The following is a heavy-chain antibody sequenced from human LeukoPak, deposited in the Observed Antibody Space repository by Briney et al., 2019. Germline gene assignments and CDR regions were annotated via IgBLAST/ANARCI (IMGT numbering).Heavy chain of an antibody. D-gene: IGHD6-13*01. V-gene: IGHV1-18*01. CDR1: GYTFTSYG. CDR3: ARSKIPYSSSWYVGDYYYGMDV. J-gene: IGHJ6*02. Sequence: ASVKVSCKASGYTFTSYGISWVRQAPGQGLEWMGSISAYNGNTNYAQKLQGRVTMTTDTSTSTAYMELRSLRSDDTAVYYCARSKIPYSSSWYVGDYYYGMDVWGQGTTVTVSS. CDR2: ISAYNGNT.